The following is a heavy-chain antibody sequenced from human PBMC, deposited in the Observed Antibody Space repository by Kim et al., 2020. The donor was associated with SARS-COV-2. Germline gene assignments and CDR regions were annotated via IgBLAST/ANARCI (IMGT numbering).Heavy chain of an antibody. CDR2: I. D-gene: IGHD4-4*01. V-gene: IGHV3-48*03. Sequence: IFHAGAVGGRITSSREKRKESLFLQMNSLRAEDTAVYYCARGPNYSPFDYWGQGTLVTVSS. CDR3: ARGPNYSPFDY. J-gene: IGHJ4*02.